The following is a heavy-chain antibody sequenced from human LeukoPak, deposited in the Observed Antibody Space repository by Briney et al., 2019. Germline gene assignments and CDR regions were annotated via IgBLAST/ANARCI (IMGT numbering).Heavy chain of an antibody. Sequence: EASVKVSCKASGGTFSSYAISWVRQAPGQGLKWMGGIIPIFGTANYAQKFQGRVTITADESTSTAYMELSSLRSEDTAVYYCAREAVAGSFDYWGQGTLVTVSS. CDR1: GGTFSSYA. CDR3: AREAVAGSFDY. V-gene: IGHV1-69*01. CDR2: IIPIFGTA. D-gene: IGHD6-19*01. J-gene: IGHJ4*02.